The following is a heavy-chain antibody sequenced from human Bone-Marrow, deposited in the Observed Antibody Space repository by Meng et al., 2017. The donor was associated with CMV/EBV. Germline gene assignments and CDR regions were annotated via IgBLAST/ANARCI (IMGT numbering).Heavy chain of an antibody. D-gene: IGHD3-22*01. J-gene: IGHJ6*02. CDR2: ISSSSSTI. CDR1: GFTFSNYA. V-gene: IGHV3-48*04. Sequence: GGSLRLSCAASGFTFSNYAMNWVRQAPGKGLEWVSYISSSSSTIYYADSVKGRFTISRDNAKNSLHLQMSSLRVEDTAVYYCASKESYFYDSNYYGMDVWGQGTTATVSS. CDR3: ASKESYFYDSNYYGMDV.